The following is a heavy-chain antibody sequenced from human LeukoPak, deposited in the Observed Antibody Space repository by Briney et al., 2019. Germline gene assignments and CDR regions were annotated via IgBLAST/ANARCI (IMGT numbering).Heavy chain of an antibody. J-gene: IGHJ4*02. CDR1: GGSFSGYY. CDR2: INHSGST. V-gene: IGHV4-34*01. D-gene: IGHD5-12*01. CDR3: ARVGYSGYDYEDY. Sequence: SETLSLTCAVYGGSFSGYYWSWIRQPPGKGLEWIGEINHSGSTNYNPSLKSRVTISVDTSKNQFSLKLSSVTAADTAVYYYARVGYSGYDYEDYWGQGTLVTVSS.